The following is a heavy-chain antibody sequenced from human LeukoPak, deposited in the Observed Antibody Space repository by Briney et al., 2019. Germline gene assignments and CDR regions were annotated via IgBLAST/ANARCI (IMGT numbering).Heavy chain of an antibody. D-gene: IGHD1-7*01. CDR2: INHSGST. J-gene: IGHJ5*02. CDR1: GGSFSGYY. CDR3: AIGRGWNYGSWFDP. Sequence: SEALSLTCAVYGGSFSGYYWSWIRQPPGKGLEWIGEINHSGSTNYNPSLKSRVTISVDTSKNQFSLKLSSVTAADTAVYYCAIGRGWNYGSWFDPWGQGTLVTVSS. V-gene: IGHV4-34*01.